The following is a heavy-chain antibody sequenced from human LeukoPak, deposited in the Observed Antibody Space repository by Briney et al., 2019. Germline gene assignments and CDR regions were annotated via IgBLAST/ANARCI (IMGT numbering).Heavy chain of an antibody. CDR3: TRGRGGTIDRGYMDY. CDR1: GYTFIYYD. D-gene: IGHD1-1*01. J-gene: IGHJ4*02. Sequence: ASVKVSCNASGYTFIYYDIMWVRQATGQGLEWMGWLNSNTGNTGYAQRFQGTVTMTRDTSTSTAYMMLSSLGTENTAVYYCTRGRGGTIDRGYMDYWGQGTLVTVSS. CDR2: LNSNTGNT. V-gene: IGHV1-8*01.